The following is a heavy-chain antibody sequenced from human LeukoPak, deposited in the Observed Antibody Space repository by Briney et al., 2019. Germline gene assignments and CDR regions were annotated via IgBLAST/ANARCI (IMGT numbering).Heavy chain of an antibody. Sequence: ASVKVSCKASEYTFTDYYMHWVRQAPGQGLEWMGWLNPNNGATNFAQKFQGRVTMTRDTSISTTYMELSRLRSDDTAVYYCARDLGFCSGGSCGSMTTVTSYDYWGQGTLVTVSS. V-gene: IGHV1-2*02. D-gene: IGHD2-15*01. CDR1: EYTFTDYY. CDR2: LNPNNGAT. J-gene: IGHJ4*02. CDR3: ARDLGFCSGGSCGSMTTVTSYDY.